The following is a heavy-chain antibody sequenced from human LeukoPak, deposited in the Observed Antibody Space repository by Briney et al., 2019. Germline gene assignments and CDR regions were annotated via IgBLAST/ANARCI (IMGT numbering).Heavy chain of an antibody. CDR1: GFAFSSYG. V-gene: IGHV3-30*02. J-gene: IGHJ5*02. Sequence: PGGSLRLSCAASGFAFSSYGMHWVRQAPGKGLEWVAFIRYDGSNKYYADSVKGRFTISGDNSKNTLYLQMNSLRAEDTAVYYCAKDHPDSSGSYPPAQNWFDPWGQGTLVTVSS. D-gene: IGHD6-19*01. CDR2: IRYDGSNK. CDR3: AKDHPDSSGSYPPAQNWFDP.